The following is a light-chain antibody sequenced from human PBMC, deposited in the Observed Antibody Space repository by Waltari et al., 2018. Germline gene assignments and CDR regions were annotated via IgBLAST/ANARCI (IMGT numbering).Light chain of an antibody. CDR2: RSD. Sequence: QSVLTQPPSASGTPGQEVTISCSGTSSSVGSNFVFWYQQLPGAAPKLLIFRSDRRPSGVPDRISVSKSGTSASLVITGLRSEDEADYYCAAWDDSLSGYVFGTWTKVTVL. J-gene: IGLJ1*01. CDR3: AAWDDSLSGYV. V-gene: IGLV1-47*01. CDR1: SSSVGSNF.